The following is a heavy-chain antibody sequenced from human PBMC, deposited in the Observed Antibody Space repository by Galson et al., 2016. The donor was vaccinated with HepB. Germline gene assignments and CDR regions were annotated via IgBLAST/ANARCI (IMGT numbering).Heavy chain of an antibody. D-gene: IGHD6-19*01. CDR2: IRSKAYGGTR. CDR1: GFTFGDYA. V-gene: IGHV3-49*03. CDR3: TRGRGSSGWYMYFDY. Sequence: SLRLSCAASGFTFGDYAMSWFRQAPGKGLEWVGFIRSKAYGGTREYAASVKGRLTISRDDSKSIAYLEMNSLKTEDTAAYYGTRGRGSSGWYMYFDYWGQGTRVTVSS. J-gene: IGHJ4*02.